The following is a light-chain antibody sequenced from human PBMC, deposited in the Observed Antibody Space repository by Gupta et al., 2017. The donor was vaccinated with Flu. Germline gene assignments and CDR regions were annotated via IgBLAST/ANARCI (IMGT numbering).Light chain of an antibody. CDR1: EDISNY. CDR3: QQYDYGPHLT. CDR2: DAS. V-gene: IGKV1-33*01. Sequence: DIQMTQSRSSLSASVADRVAITCQASEDISNYLNWYHQKPGKAPKLLIYDASNLETGVPSRFSGSGSGTHFTLTITSLQPEDIGTYYCQQYDYGPHLTFGPGTKSGCQT. J-gene: IGKJ3*01.